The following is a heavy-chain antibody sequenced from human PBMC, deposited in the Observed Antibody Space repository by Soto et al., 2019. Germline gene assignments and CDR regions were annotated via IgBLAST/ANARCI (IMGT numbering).Heavy chain of an antibody. J-gene: IGHJ4*02. CDR2: ISSNGGST. Sequence: GGSLRLSCSVSGFTFSSYATHWVRQAPGKGLEYVSSISSNGGSTYYPDSVKGRFTISRDNSKNTLYLQMSSLRVEETAVYYCVKDRWVDYWGQGTLVTVYS. CDR3: VKDRWVDY. V-gene: IGHV3-64D*06. D-gene: IGHD6-13*01. CDR1: GFTFSSYA.